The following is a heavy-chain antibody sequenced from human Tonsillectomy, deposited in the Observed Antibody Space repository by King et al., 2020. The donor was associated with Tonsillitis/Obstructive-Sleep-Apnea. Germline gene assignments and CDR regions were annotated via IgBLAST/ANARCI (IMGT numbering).Heavy chain of an antibody. J-gene: IGHJ3*02. D-gene: IGHD1-7*01. CDR1: GFTFSSYS. CDR3: ARDRSNWNYDAFDI. CDR2: ITISSSYI. V-gene: IGHV3-21*01. Sequence: QLVQSGGGLVKPGGSLRLSCEASGFTFSSYSMNWVRQAPGRGLEWVSSITISSSYIYYADSLKGRFTISRDNAKNSLYLQMNSLRAEDTSVYYCARDRSNWNYDAFDIWGQGTMVTVSS.